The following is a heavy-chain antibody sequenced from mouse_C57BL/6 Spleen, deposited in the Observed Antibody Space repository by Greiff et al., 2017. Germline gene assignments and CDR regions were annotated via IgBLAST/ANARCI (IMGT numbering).Heavy chain of an antibody. V-gene: IGHV1-81*01. D-gene: IGHD4-1*01. J-gene: IGHJ4*01. CDR1: GYTFTSYG. CDR2: IYPRSGNT. Sequence: QVQLQQSGAELARPGASVKLSCKASGYTFTSYGISWVKQRTGQGLEWIGEIYPRSGNTYYNEKFKGKATLTADKSSSTAYMELRSLTSEDSAVFFCARDWPRGARDYWGQGTSVTVSS. CDR3: ARDWPRGARDY.